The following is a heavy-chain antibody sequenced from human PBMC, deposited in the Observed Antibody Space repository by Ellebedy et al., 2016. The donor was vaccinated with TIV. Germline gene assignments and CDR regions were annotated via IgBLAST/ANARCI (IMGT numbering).Heavy chain of an antibody. CDR1: GFTFDDYT. Sequence: GESLKISCAASGFTFDDYTMHWVRQAPGKGLEWVSLITWDGGSTYYADSVKGRFTISRDNTKNSLYLQMNSLRTEDTAFYYCAKEGFSLNYAMDVWGQGTTVTVSS. J-gene: IGHJ6*02. CDR3: AKEGFSLNYAMDV. D-gene: IGHD3-16*01. V-gene: IGHV3-43*01. CDR2: ITWDGGST.